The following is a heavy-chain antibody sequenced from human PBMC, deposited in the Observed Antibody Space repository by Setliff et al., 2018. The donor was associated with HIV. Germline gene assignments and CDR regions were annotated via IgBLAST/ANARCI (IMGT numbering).Heavy chain of an antibody. J-gene: IGHJ4*02. CDR1: GFTFSDYA. CDR3: TKDHLSGWASDC. Sequence: LRLSCAASGFTFSDYAMTWVRQPPGKGLEWVSYISSSSSTIYYADSVKGRFTISRDNAKNSVYLQMNSLRVEDTAMYYCTKDHLSGWASDCWGQGTLVTVSS. V-gene: IGHV3-48*04. CDR2: ISSSSSTI. D-gene: IGHD6-19*01.